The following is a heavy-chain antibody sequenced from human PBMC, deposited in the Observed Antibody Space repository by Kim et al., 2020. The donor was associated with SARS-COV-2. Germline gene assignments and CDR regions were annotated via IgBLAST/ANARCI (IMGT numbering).Heavy chain of an antibody. CDR2: RGRT. J-gene: IGHJ4*02. V-gene: IGHV4-34*01. CDR3: ARGRWGDY. Sequence: RGRTNYNPSLKRRVTKSVDTSKNQFSLNLNAVTAADTAVYYCARGRWGDYWGQGTLVIVSS. D-gene: IGHD3-16*01.